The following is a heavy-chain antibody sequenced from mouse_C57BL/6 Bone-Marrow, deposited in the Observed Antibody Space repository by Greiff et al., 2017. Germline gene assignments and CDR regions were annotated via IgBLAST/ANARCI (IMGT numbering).Heavy chain of an antibody. CDR1: GYTFTDYN. D-gene: IGHD4-1*01. CDR2: INPNNGGT. V-gene: IGHV1-18*01. CDR3: ARSKTETEFAY. J-gene: IGHJ3*01. Sequence: VQLQQSGPELVKPGASVKIPCKASGYTFTDYNMDWVKQSHGKSLEWIGDINPNNGGTTYNQKFKGKATLTVDKSSSTAYMELRSLTSEDTAVYYCARSKTETEFAYWGQGTLVTVSA.